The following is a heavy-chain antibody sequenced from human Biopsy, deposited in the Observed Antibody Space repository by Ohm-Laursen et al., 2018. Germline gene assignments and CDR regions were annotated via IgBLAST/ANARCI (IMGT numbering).Heavy chain of an antibody. CDR1: GVSINGGRYY. CDR2: IFYSANT. V-gene: IGHV4-31*03. J-gene: IGHJ4*02. Sequence: SETLSLTCTVSGVSINGGRYYWNWIRHHPGKGLEWIGNIFYSANTYYNPSLKSRVTISVDTSKNQFSLKLSSVTAADTAVYYCARLGSGDYCPTFFDFWGQGALVTVSS. D-gene: IGHD5-12*01. CDR3: ARLGSGDYCPTFFDF.